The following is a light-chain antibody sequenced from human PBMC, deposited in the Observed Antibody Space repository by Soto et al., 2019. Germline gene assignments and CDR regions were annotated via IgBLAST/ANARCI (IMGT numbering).Light chain of an antibody. CDR2: MNN. CDR1: RSNIGSAI. Sequence: QSVLTQPPSLSGTPGQTVTISCIGSRSNIGSAIVHWYQQIPGTAPKHLIYMNNQRPSGVPDRFSGSKSGTSASLVITGLRPEDEADYYCVAWDDNLSSRVFGGGTKLTAL. CDR3: VAWDDNLSSRV. J-gene: IGLJ3*02. V-gene: IGLV1-47*01.